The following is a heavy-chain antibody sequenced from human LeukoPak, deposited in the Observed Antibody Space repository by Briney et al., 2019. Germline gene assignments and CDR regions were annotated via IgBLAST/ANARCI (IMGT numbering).Heavy chain of an antibody. CDR2: INPNSGGT. D-gene: IGHD6-19*01. CDR3: AREVGSGWANWFDP. Sequence: GASVKVSCKASGYTFTGYYMHWVRQAPGQGLEWMGWINPNSGGTNYAQKFQGRVTMTRDTSISTAYMELSRLRSDDTAVYYCAREVGSGWANWFDPWGQGTLVTVSS. J-gene: IGHJ5*02. CDR1: GYTFTGYY. V-gene: IGHV1-2*02.